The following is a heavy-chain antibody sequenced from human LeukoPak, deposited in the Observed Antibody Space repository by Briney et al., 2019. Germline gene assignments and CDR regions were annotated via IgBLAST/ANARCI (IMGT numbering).Heavy chain of an antibody. D-gene: IGHD6-19*01. J-gene: IGHJ4*02. V-gene: IGHV4-39*02. CDR2: IYYSGTT. CDR1: GGSISSSSYY. CDR3: ARDSGGWYAMVDY. Sequence: SETLSLTCTVSGGSISSSSYYWGWSRQPPGKGLEWIGSIYYSGTTYYNPSLKSRVTISVDTSKNQFSLKLSYVTAADTAVYYCARDSGGWYAMVDYWGQGTLVTVSS.